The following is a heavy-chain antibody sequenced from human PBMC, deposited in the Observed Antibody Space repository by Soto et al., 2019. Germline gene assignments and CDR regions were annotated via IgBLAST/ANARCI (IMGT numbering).Heavy chain of an antibody. D-gene: IGHD2-2*01. V-gene: IGHV4-34*01. J-gene: IGHJ5*02. CDR2: INHSGSS. CDR3: PRLKGYQLLHTNWFDP. Sequence: QVQLQQWGPGLLKPSETLSLTCAVSGGSFSGYYWSWIRQPPGKGLEWIGEINHSGSSNYNPSLKMRVTIAADTSNNQLSLQLSSVTAADTAVYYCPRLKGYQLLHTNWFDPWGQGTLVTVSS. CDR1: GGSFSGYY.